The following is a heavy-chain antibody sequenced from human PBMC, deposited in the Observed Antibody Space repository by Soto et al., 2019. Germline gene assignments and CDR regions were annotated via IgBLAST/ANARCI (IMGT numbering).Heavy chain of an antibody. CDR1: GFTFSSYT. CDR3: AKDRSVVVPAARYYYYYMDV. CDR2: ISGSGGST. J-gene: IGHJ6*03. V-gene: IGHV3-23*01. D-gene: IGHD2-2*01. Sequence: ESGGGLVQPGGSLRLSCAASGFTFSSYTMSWVRQAPGTGLEWVSAISGSGGSTYYADSVKGRFTISRDNSKNTLYLQMNSLRAEDTAVYYCAKDRSVVVPAARYYYYYMDVWGKGTTVTVSS.